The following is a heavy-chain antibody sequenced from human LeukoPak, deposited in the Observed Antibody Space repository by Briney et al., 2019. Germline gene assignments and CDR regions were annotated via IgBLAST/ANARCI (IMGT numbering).Heavy chain of an antibody. CDR2: ISGSGGST. CDR3: AKDHPVAGTFDY. CDR1: GFTFRTYW. Sequence: GGSLRLSCAASGFTFRTYWMSWVRQAPGKGLEWVSAISGSGGSTYYADSVKGRFTISRDNSKNTLYLQMNSLRAEDTAVYYCAKDHPVAGTFDYWGQGTLVTVSS. J-gene: IGHJ4*02. D-gene: IGHD6-19*01. V-gene: IGHV3-23*01.